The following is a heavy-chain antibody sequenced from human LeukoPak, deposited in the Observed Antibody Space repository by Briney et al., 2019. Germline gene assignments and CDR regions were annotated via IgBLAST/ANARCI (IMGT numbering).Heavy chain of an antibody. V-gene: IGHV3-53*01. CDR1: GFTVSSNY. Sequence: GGSLRLSCAASGFTVSSNYMSWVRQAPGKGLEWVSVIYSGGSTYYADSVKGRFTISRDNSKNTLYLQKNSVRAEDTAVYYCARGLLRHYFDYWGQGTLVTVSS. CDR3: ARGLLRHYFDY. D-gene: IGHD2-21*02. CDR2: IYSGGST. J-gene: IGHJ4*02.